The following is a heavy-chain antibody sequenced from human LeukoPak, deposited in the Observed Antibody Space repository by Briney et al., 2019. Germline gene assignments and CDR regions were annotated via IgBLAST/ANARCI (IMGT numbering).Heavy chain of an antibody. CDR3: ARDRGGLTYGRDI. CDR2: IYHSGTT. D-gene: IGHD2-15*01. V-gene: IGHV4-4*02. CDR1: GDSFSSNYW. J-gene: IGHJ6*02. Sequence: SETLSLTCAVSGDSFSSNYWWNWVRQSPGKGLEWIGEIYHSGTTNYNPSLKSRVSISLDKSKNQLSLKVNSVTAADTAVYYCARDRGGLTYGRDIWGQGTTVTVSS.